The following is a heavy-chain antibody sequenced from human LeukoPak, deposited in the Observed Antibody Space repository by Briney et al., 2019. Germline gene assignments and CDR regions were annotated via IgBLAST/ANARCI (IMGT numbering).Heavy chain of an antibody. CDR2: IYYSGSA. Sequence: PSETLSLTCTVSGGSISTSGYYWGWIRQPPGKGLEWIGSIYYSGSAYYNPSLKSRVTISVDTSKNHFSLKLSSVTAADTAVYYCAREEGATQDANWGQGTLVLVSS. V-gene: IGHV4-39*07. J-gene: IGHJ4*02. D-gene: IGHD1-26*01. CDR3: AREEGATQDAN. CDR1: GGSISTSGYY.